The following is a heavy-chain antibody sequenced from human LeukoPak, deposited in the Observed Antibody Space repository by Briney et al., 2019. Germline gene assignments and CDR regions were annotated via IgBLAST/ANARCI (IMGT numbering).Heavy chain of an antibody. CDR2: IYYSGST. V-gene: IGHV4-59*08. J-gene: IGHJ4*02. D-gene: IGHD3-3*01. CDR1: GGSISSYY. CDR3: ARHGHTIFGVVPHFDY. Sequence: PSETLSLTCTVSGGSISSYYWSWIRQPPGKGLEWIGYIYYSGSTNYNPSLKSRVTISVDTSKNQFSLKLSSVTAADTAVYYCARHGHTIFGVVPHFDYWDQGTLVTVSS.